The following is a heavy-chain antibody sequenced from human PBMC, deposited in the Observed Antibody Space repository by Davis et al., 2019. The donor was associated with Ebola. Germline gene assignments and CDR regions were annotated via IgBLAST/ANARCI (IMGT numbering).Heavy chain of an antibody. CDR1: GGSFSGYY. J-gene: IGHJ4*02. D-gene: IGHD2-2*01. V-gene: IGHV4-34*01. CDR3: ARYCSSTSCYLFDY. Sequence: PSETLSLTCAVYGGSFSGYYWSWIRQPPGKGLEWIGEINHSGSTNYNPSLKSRVTISVDTSKNQFSLKLSSVTAADTAVYYCARYCSSTSCYLFDYWGQGTLVTVSS. CDR2: INHSGST.